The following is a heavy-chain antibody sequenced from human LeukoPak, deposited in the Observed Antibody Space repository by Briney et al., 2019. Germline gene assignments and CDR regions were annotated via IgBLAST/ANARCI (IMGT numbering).Heavy chain of an antibody. J-gene: IGHJ4*02. CDR2: ISSSGGST. CDR3: AKGASSGYGFPDY. V-gene: IGHV3-23*01. Sequence: GGSLRLSCAASGFTFSSYALSWVRQAPGKGLEWVSAISSSGGSTFYADSVKGRFTMSRDNSKNTLYLQMNSLRVEDTAVYYCAKGASSGYGFPDYWGRGTQVTVS. D-gene: IGHD5-12*01. CDR1: GFTFSSYA.